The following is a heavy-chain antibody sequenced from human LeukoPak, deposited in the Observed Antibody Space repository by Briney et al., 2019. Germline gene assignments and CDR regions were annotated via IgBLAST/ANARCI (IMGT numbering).Heavy chain of an antibody. D-gene: IGHD6-6*01. J-gene: IGHJ4*02. CDR1: GFTVSSNY. V-gene: IGHV3-53*01. Sequence: SGGSLRLSCAASGFTVSSNYMSWVRQAPGKGLEWVSVIYSGGSTYYADSVKSRFTISRDNSKHTLYLQMNSLRVEDTAVYYCARDRLYSSSSEDYWGQGTLVTVSS. CDR3: ARDRLYSSSSEDY. CDR2: IYSGGST.